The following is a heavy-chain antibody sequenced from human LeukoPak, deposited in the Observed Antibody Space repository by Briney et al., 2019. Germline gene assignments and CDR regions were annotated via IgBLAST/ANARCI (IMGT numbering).Heavy chain of an antibody. V-gene: IGHV3-74*01. D-gene: IGHD6-13*01. J-gene: IGHJ4*02. CDR3: ARGSGSAAGTSIDY. CDR2: IESDGSST. Sequence: GGSLRLSCAASGFTFRTYWMNWVRQAPGKGLVWVSRIESDGSSTSYADSVKGRFTISRDNAANTLYLQMNSLRAEDTAVYYCARGSGSAAGTSIDYWGQGTLVTVSS. CDR1: GFTFRTYW.